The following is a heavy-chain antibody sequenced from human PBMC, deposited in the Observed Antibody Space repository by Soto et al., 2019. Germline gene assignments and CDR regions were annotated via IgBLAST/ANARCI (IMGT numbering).Heavy chain of an antibody. CDR3: ARDWGGNTISYYYFDH. Sequence: GGSLRLSCAASGFNVSYSYMSWVRQAPGKGLEWVSLIYADGNSYYADSVKGRFTLSRDNSKNTVYLQMNSLRAEDTAVYYCARDWGGNTISYYYFDHWGRGTLVTVSS. D-gene: IGHD1-26*01. V-gene: IGHV3-53*01. J-gene: IGHJ2*01. CDR2: IYADGNS. CDR1: GFNVSYSY.